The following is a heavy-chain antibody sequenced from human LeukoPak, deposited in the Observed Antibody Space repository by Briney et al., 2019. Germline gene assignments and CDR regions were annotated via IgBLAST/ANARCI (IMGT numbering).Heavy chain of an antibody. V-gene: IGHV4-59*08. CDR2: MYYSGNT. Sequence: SETLSLTCNVSGGSISSYYWGWIRQPPGKGLEWIGYMYYSGNTNYNPSLKSRVTTSVDSSKNQFSLKLSSVTAADTAVYYCARHTLVGARNAFDIWGQGTMVTVSS. CDR1: GGSISSYY. CDR3: ARHTLVGARNAFDI. D-gene: IGHD1-26*01. J-gene: IGHJ3*02.